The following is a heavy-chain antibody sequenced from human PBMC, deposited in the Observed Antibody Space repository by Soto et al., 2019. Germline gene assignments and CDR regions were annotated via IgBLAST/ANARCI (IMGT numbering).Heavy chain of an antibody. CDR1: GGSSSSSSYH. CDR2: IYYSGST. CDR3: ARRLATISFNWFDP. D-gene: IGHD5-12*01. V-gene: IGHV4-39*01. J-gene: IGHJ5*02. Sequence: XXTQSLPYTVAGGSSSSSSYHWSCIRQPPGKGLEWIGSIYYSGSTYYNPSLKSRVTISVDTSKNQFSLKLSSVTDADTAVYYCARRLATISFNWFDPWGQGTLVTVSS.